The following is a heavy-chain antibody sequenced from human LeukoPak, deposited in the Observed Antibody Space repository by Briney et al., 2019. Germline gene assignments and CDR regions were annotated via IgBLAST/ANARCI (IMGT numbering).Heavy chain of an antibody. CDR2: IYYSGST. Sequence: SEXLSLTCTVSGGSISSYYWSWVRQPPGKGLEWIGDIYYSGSTNYNPSLTSRGTISVETSKNKCSLKLSSVTAADTAVYYCAREGNDFWSGYYSLNWFDPWGQGTLVTVSS. J-gene: IGHJ5*02. CDR3: AREGNDFWSGYYSLNWFDP. D-gene: IGHD3-3*01. V-gene: IGHV4-59*01. CDR1: GGSISSYY.